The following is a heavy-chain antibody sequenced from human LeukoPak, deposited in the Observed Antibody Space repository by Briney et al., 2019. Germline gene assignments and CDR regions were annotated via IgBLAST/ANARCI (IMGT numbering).Heavy chain of an antibody. J-gene: IGHJ5*02. CDR3: ATDSGSYSSPLP. D-gene: IGHD6-6*01. CDR2: IYYSGST. CDR1: GGSISSSSYY. V-gene: IGHV4-39*02. Sequence: SETLSLTCTVSGGSISSSSYYWGWIRQPPGKGLEWIGSIYYSGSTYYNPSLKSRVTISVDTSKNQFSLKLSSVTAADTAVYYCATDSGSYSSPLPWGQGTLVTVSS.